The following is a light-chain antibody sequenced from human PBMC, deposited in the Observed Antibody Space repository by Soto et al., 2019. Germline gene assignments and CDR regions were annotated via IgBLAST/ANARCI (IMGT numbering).Light chain of an antibody. CDR3: QQYNTWPGT. CDR1: QSVTNR. V-gene: IGKV3-15*01. Sequence: EIVMTQSPATLSVSPGERAALSCRASQSVTNRLAWYQHKPGQAPRLLIYGASTRATGIPARFSGSGSGTEITLTISSLQSEDFAVYYCQQYNTWPGTFGQGTNLEIK. CDR2: GAS. J-gene: IGKJ2*01.